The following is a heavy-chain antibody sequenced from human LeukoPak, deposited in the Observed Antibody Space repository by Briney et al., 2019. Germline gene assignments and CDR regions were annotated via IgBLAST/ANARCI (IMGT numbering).Heavy chain of an antibody. V-gene: IGHV3-23*01. CDR1: GFTFSSYA. J-gene: IGHJ4*02. D-gene: IGHD6-19*01. CDR2: ISGSGGST. Sequence: PGGSLRLSCAASGFTFSSYAMSWVRRAPGKGLEWVSAISGSGGSTYYADSVKGRFTISRDNSKNTLYLQMNSLRAEDTAVYYCAKEEQWLVLAGYFDYWGQGTLVTVSS. CDR3: AKEEQWLVLAGYFDY.